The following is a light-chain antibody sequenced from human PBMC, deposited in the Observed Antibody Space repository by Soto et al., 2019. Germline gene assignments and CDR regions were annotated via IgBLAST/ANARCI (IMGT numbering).Light chain of an antibody. CDR2: AAS. Sequence: DIRLTQSPSFLSASVGDRVTITCRASQGLSSDLAWYQQKPGKAPKLLIYAASTLQSGVPSRFSGSESGTEFTLTISSLQAEDFATYYCQQLNAYPLAFGGGTKVEIK. CDR3: QQLNAYPLA. CDR1: QGLSSD. V-gene: IGKV1-9*01. J-gene: IGKJ4*01.